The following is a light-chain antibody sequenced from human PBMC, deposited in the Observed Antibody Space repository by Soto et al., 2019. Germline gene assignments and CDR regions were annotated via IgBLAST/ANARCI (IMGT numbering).Light chain of an antibody. CDR1: SSDVGGYNY. CDR3: SSYTTSNTRQIV. CDR2: DVS. Sequence: QSVLTQPPSGSGSPGQSVTISCTGTSSDVGGYNYVSWYQHHPGKAPKLMIYDVSNRPSGVSNRFSGSKSGNTASLTIPGLQPEDEADYYCSSYTTSNTRQIVFGTGTKVTVL. J-gene: IGLJ1*01. V-gene: IGLV2-14*03.